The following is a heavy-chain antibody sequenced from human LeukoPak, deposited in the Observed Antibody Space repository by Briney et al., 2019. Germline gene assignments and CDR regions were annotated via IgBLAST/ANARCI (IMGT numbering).Heavy chain of an antibody. Sequence: PGRSLRLSYAASGFTFDDYAMHWVRQAPGKGLEWVSGISWNSGSMGYADFVKGRFTISRDNAKNSLYLQMNSLRAEDTALYYCAKGSGSYSYYYGMDVWGQGTTVTVSS. CDR3: AKGSGSYSYYYGMDV. CDR2: ISWNSGSM. J-gene: IGHJ6*02. V-gene: IGHV3-9*01. D-gene: IGHD3-10*01. CDR1: GFTFDDYA.